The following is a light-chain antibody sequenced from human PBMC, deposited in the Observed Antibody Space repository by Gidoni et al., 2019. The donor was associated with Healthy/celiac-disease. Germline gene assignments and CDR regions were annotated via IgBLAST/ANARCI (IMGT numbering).Light chain of an antibody. CDR1: SGSIASNY. CDR3: QSYDSSNHWV. J-gene: IGLJ3*02. CDR2: EDN. Sequence: NFLLIPPHSVSASPVMPVTISCTGSSGSIASNYVQWYQQRPGSAPTTVIYEDNQRPSGVPDRFSGSIDSSSNSASLTSAGLKTEDEADYDCQSYDSSNHWVFGGGTKLTVL. V-gene: IGLV6-57*02.